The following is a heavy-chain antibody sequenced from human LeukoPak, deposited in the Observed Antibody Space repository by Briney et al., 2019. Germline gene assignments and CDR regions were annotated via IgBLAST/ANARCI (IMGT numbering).Heavy chain of an antibody. Sequence: GGSLRLSCAASGFTVSSNYMSWVRQAPGKGLEWVSRISASGGSTYYADSVKGRFTISRDNSKNTLYLQMDSLRAEDTAVYYCAKDRYSSSWYSDYWGQGTLVTVSS. D-gene: IGHD6-13*01. CDR1: GFTVSSNY. V-gene: IGHV3-23*01. CDR2: ISASGGST. CDR3: AKDRYSSSWYSDY. J-gene: IGHJ4*02.